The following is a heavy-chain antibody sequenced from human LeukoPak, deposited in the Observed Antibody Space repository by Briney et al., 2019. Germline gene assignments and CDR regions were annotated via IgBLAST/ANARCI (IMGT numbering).Heavy chain of an antibody. D-gene: IGHD2-15*01. CDR1: GFTFSNYG. J-gene: IGHJ5*02. V-gene: IGHV3-30*18. CDR3: AKDPYRVVFATGNYLDP. CDR2: ISSDETNI. Sequence: SGGSLRLSCATSGFTFSNYGMHWARQAPGKGLEWVAVISSDETNIRYGDSVRGRFTVSRDNAKNTVYLQMNSLGADDTAVYYCAKDPYRVVFATGNYLDPWGQGTLVTVSS.